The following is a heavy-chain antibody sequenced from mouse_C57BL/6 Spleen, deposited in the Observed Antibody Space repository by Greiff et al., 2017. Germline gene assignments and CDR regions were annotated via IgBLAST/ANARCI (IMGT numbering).Heavy chain of an antibody. CDR3: ARGSNYHYYAMDY. V-gene: IGHV1-54*01. CDR1: GFAFTNYL. D-gene: IGHD2-5*01. Sequence: QVQLQQSGAELVRPGTSVKVSCKASGFAFTNYLIEWVKQRPGQGFEWIGVINPGSGGTNYNEKFKGKATLTADKSSSTAYMQLSSLTSEDSAVYFCARGSNYHYYAMDYWGQGTSVTVSS. J-gene: IGHJ4*01. CDR2: INPGSGGT.